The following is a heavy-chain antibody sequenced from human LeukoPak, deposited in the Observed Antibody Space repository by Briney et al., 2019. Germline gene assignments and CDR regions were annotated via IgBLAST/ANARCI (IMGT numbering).Heavy chain of an antibody. CDR2: INAYNGNT. J-gene: IGHJ4*02. CDR3: ARDMHDNIGSSDY. D-gene: IGHD3-22*01. CDR1: GYTFPSYA. Sequence: ASVKVPCKASGYTFPSYAISWVRQAPGQGLEWMGWINAYNGNTNYAQKLQGRVTMTTDTSTSTAYMELRSLRSDDTAVYYCARDMHDNIGSSDYWGQGTLVTVSS. V-gene: IGHV1-18*01.